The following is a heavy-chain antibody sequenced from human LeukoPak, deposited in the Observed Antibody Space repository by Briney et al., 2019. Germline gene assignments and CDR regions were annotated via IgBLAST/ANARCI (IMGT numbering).Heavy chain of an antibody. J-gene: IGHJ4*02. CDR1: GFSFGDYA. V-gene: IGHV3-49*04. Sequence: PGGSLTLSCIASGFSFGDYAMRWVRQAPGRGQEWVGFITSKTYGGTTEYAASVKGRFTISRDDSKSIAYPQMDSLKTEDTAMYYCTRSSYRGPPRVTDYWGQGTLVPVST. CDR2: ITSKTYGGTT. CDR3: TRSSYRGPPRVTDY. D-gene: IGHD2-2*02.